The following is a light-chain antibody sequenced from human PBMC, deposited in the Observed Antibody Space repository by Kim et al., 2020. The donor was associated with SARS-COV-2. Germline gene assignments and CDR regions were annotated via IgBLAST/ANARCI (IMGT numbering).Light chain of an antibody. CDR3: QRTSWPIT. V-gene: IGKV3-11*01. CDR1: QGVGDF. Sequence: SLSPGEGATLSCRASQGVGDFLAWYQQRPGQPPRLLIYDASRRATGIPTRFSGSGSGTDFTLTVTTLEPEDFALYYCQRTSWPITFGQGTRLEIK. CDR2: DAS. J-gene: IGKJ5*01.